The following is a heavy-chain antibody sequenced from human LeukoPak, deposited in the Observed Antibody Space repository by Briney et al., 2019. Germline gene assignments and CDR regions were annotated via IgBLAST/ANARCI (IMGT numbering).Heavy chain of an antibody. CDR3: ASLEYYYGSGSYYNGAFDY. CDR2: IYHSGST. Sequence: SQTLSLTCAVSGGSISSGGYSWSWIRQPPGKGLEWIGYIYHSGSTYYNPSLKSRVTIPVDRSKNQFSLKLSSVTAADTAVYYCASLEYYYGSGSYYNGAFDYWGQGTLVTVSS. D-gene: IGHD3-10*01. CDR1: GGSISSGGYS. V-gene: IGHV4-30-2*01. J-gene: IGHJ4*02.